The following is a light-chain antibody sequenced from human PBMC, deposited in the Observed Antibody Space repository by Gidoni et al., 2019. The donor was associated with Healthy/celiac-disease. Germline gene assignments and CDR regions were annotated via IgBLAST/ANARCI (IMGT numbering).Light chain of an antibody. CDR3: QQYNSYSRT. J-gene: IGKJ2*01. Sequence: IKMTQSPSTLSASVGDRVTITCRASQSISSWLAWYQQKPGKAPKLLIYKASSLESGVPSRFSGSGSGTEFTLTISSLQPDDFATYYCQQYNSYSRTFGQGTKLEIK. CDR2: KAS. CDR1: QSISSW. V-gene: IGKV1-5*03.